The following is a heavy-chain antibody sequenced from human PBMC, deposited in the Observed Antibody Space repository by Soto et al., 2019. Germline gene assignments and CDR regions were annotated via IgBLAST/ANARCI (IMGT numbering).Heavy chain of an antibody. CDR1: GVSISSGKW. CDR2: IFHTGNT. CDR3: ARNLFDSRGYPPEV. Sequence: QVQLQESGPGLVKPSRTLSLTCTISGVSISSGKWWSWVRQLPGEGLEWIGEIFHTGNTDYKPSRRIRVAIIVNKSKNQFTLNLDSVTAADTAVYFCARNLFDSRGYPPEVWGQGILVTVSS. J-gene: IGHJ4*02. V-gene: IGHV4-4*02. D-gene: IGHD3-22*01.